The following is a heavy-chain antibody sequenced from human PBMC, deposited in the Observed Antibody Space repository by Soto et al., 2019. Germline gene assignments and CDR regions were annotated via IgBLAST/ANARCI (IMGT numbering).Heavy chain of an antibody. CDR1: VGSISIYC. V-gene: IGHV4-4*07. Sequence: SETLSVTCTFSVGSISIYCWSWIRQPAGKGLEWIGRIYPSGSTNYNPSLKSRVTMSVDTSKNQFSLKLSSVTAADTAVYYCARARGYSSSWYDYWGQGTMVTVSS. J-gene: IGHJ4*02. CDR3: ARARGYSSSWYDY. CDR2: IYPSGST. D-gene: IGHD6-13*01.